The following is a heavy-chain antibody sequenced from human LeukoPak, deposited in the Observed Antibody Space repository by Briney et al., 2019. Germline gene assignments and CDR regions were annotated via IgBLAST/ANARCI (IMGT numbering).Heavy chain of an antibody. Sequence: ASVKVSCKASSYTFTSYGISWVRQAPGQGLEWMGWISAYNGNTNYAQKLQSRVTMTTDTSTSTAYMELRSLRSDDTAVYYCASQGVHSSSWHESYWGQGTLVTVSS. J-gene: IGHJ4*02. CDR3: ASQGVHSSSWHESY. CDR1: SYTFTSYG. D-gene: IGHD6-13*01. CDR2: ISAYNGNT. V-gene: IGHV1-18*01.